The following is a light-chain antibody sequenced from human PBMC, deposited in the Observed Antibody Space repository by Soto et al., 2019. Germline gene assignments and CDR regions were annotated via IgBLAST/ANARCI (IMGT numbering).Light chain of an antibody. V-gene: IGKV1-17*01. Sequence: DIQMTQSPSSLSASVGDRVTITCRASQDIRNELGWYQQKPGKAPKRLIYAASSLQSGVPSRFSGSGSGTEFSLTISSLQPEDFATYYCLQHNSYPRTFGQGTKVEVK. CDR1: QDIRNE. J-gene: IGKJ1*01. CDR3: LQHNSYPRT. CDR2: AAS.